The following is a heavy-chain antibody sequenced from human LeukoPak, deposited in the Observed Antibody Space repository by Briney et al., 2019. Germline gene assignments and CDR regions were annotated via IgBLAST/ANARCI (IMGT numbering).Heavy chain of an antibody. D-gene: IGHD3-10*01. V-gene: IGHV4-59*08. J-gene: IGHJ3*01. CDR1: GGSISSYY. CDR2: IYYSGST. Sequence: SETLSLTCTVSGGSISSYYWTWIRQPPGRGLEWIGYIYYSGSTKYNPSLKSRVTMSVDTSKNRFSLKLSSVTAADTAVYYCARYGSGAYALDVWGQGTMVTVSS. CDR3: ARYGSGAYALDV.